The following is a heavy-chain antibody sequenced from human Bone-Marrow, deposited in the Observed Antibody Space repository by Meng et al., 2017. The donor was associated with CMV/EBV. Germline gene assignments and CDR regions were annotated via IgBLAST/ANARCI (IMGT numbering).Heavy chain of an antibody. CDR1: GFTFSNYA. CDR2: IYSDGGGT. J-gene: IGHJ4*02. D-gene: IGHD3-9*01. Sequence: GGSLRLSCAASGFTFSNYALSWVRQAPGKGLEWVSFIYSDGGGTFYADSVKGRFTISRDNSKTMLYLQMNSPRAEDRAIYYCAKDLYDTSIAHFDYWGQGTLVTVSS. CDR3: AKDLYDTSIAHFDY. V-gene: IGHV3-23*03.